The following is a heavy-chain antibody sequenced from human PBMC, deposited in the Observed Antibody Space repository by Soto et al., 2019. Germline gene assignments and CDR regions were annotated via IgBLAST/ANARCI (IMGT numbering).Heavy chain of an antibody. CDR3: VRRSTPSYHGMDV. V-gene: IGHV3-30-3*01. Sequence: GGSLRLSCAASGFTFSSYEMRWVRQTPGKGLEWVAIISYDGSTKYYSDSVKGRFTFSRDNSKNMLYLQMNSLRPEDAAVYYCVRRSTPSYHGMDVWGQGTTVTVSS. CDR2: ISYDGSTK. CDR1: GFTFSSYE. J-gene: IGHJ6*02.